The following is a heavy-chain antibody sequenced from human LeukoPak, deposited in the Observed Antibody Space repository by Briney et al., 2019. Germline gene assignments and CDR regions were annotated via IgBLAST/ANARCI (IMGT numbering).Heavy chain of an antibody. CDR1: GFTSIAYA. V-gene: IGHV3-23*01. CDR2: ISGGGVTT. D-gene: IGHD3-16*01. Sequence: GGSLRLSCVGSGFTSIAYALTWARQAPGKGLEWVSGISGGGVTTYYADSVRGRFTISRDNSKNTLYLQMNSLRADDTAIYYCARNQQLGGHSYYYYGMDVWGQGTTVTVSS. CDR3: ARNQQLGGHSYYYYGMDV. J-gene: IGHJ6*02.